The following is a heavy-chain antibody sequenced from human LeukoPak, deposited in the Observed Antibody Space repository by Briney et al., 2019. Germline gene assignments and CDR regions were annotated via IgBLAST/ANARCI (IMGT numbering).Heavy chain of an antibody. CDR3: ARGLTGYWGGYYYYMDV. Sequence: SETLSLTCTVSGYSISSSSYYWGWIRQPPGKGLEWIGSIYYSGSTYYNPSLKSRVTISVDTSKNQFSLKLSSVTAADTAVYYCARGLTGYWGGYYYYMDVWGKGTTVTVSS. D-gene: IGHD3-9*01. CDR2: IYYSGST. J-gene: IGHJ6*03. V-gene: IGHV4-39*07. CDR1: GYSISSSSYY.